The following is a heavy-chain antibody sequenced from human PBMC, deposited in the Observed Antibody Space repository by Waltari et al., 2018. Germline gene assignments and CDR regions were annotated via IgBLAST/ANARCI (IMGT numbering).Heavy chain of an antibody. Sequence: QVQLVQSGAEVKKPGASVKVSCKVSGYTLTELSMHWVRQAPGKGLEWMGVFDPEDGETIYAENFQGRVTITADTSTDTAYMELSSLRSEDTAVYYCATTVGGSIKGGDYWGQGTLVTVSS. CDR3: ATTVGGSIKGGDY. V-gene: IGHV1-24*01. J-gene: IGHJ4*02. CDR2: FDPEDGET. CDR1: GYTLTELS. D-gene: IGHD5-12*01.